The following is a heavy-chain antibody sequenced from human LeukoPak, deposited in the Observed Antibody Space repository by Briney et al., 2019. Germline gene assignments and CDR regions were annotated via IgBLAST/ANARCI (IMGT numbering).Heavy chain of an antibody. J-gene: IGHJ3*02. V-gene: IGHV3-23*01. CDR2: ISGSGGST. Sequence: GGSLRLSCAASGFTFSSYAMSWVRQAPGKGLEWVSAISGSGGSTYYADSVKGRFTISRDNSKNALYLQMNSLRAEDTAVYYCAKDPHLWPDAFDIWGQGTMVTVSS. D-gene: IGHD3-10*01. CDR1: GFTFSSYA. CDR3: AKDPHLWPDAFDI.